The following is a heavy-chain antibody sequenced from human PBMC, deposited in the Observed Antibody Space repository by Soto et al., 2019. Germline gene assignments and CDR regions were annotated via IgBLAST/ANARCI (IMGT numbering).Heavy chain of an antibody. CDR1: GFTFSSYS. CDR3: AREPPPISSSQGDWFDP. V-gene: IGHV3-21*01. J-gene: IGHJ5*02. CDR2: ISSSSSYI. Sequence: GGSLRLSCAASGFTFSSYSMNWVRQAPGKGLEWVSSISSSSSYIYYADSVKGRFTISRDNAKNSLYLQMNSLRAEDTAVYYCAREPPPISSSQGDWFDPWGQGTLVTVSS. D-gene: IGHD6-13*01.